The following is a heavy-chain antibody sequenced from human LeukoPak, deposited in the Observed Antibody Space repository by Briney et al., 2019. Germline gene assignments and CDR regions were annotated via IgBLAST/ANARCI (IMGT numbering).Heavy chain of an antibody. CDR1: GDSVSSNSAA. CDR3: ARQTLCTGGSCYPPRYMDV. D-gene: IGHD2-15*01. V-gene: IGHV6-1*01. CDR2: TYYRSKCYN. Sequence: SQTLSLTCAISGDSVSSNSAAWNWIRQSPSRGLEWLGRTYYRSKCYNDYAVSVKSRITINPDTSKNEFSLKLNSVTATDTAVYYCARQTLCTGGSCYPPRYMDVWGKGTTVTISS. J-gene: IGHJ6*03.